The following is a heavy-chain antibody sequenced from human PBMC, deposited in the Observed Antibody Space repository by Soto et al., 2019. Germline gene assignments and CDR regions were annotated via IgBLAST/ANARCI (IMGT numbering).Heavy chain of an antibody. CDR3: AKDDYYDSSGAPS. J-gene: IGHJ5*02. V-gene: IGHV3-30*18. D-gene: IGHD3-22*01. CDR1: GFTFRSYG. CDR2: ISYDGSNK. Sequence: GGSLRLSCAASGFTFRSYGLHWVRQVPGKGLEWVAVISYDGSNKYYADSVKGRFTISRDNSKNTLYLQMNSLRAEDTAVYYCAKDDYYDSSGAPSWGQGTLVTVSS.